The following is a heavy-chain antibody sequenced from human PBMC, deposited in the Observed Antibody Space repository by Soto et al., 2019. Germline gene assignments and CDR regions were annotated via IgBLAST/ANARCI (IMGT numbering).Heavy chain of an antibody. CDR2: LYYGRSA. D-gene: IGHD3-22*01. CDR3: ARHGAYGRSGYYDP. V-gene: IGHV4-59*08. Sequence: PSESLSLTCAVSGDSISSYYCMWIRQPPGKGLESIGYLYYGRSANYNPSLKSRVTLSVDTSTNQCSLTLSSMTAADTAVYYCARHGAYGRSGYYDPWGQGTLVTVSS. CDR1: GDSISSYY. J-gene: IGHJ5*02.